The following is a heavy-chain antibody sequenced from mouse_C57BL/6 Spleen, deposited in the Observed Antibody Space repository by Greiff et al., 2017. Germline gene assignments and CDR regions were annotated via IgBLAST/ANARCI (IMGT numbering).Heavy chain of an antibody. V-gene: IGHV5-17*01. D-gene: IGHD2-5*01. CDR1: GFTFSDYG. J-gene: IGHJ1*03. CDR3: ASLYYSNFFDV. CDR2: ISSGSSTI. Sequence: EVTLVESGGGLVKPGGSLKLSCAASGFTFSDYGMHWVRQAPEKGLECVAYISSGSSTIYYADTVKGRFPISRDNAKNTLFLQMTSLRSEATAMYYCASLYYSNFFDVWGTGTTVTVSS.